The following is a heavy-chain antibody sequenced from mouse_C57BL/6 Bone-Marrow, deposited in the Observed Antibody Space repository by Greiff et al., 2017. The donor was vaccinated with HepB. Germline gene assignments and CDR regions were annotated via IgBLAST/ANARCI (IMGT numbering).Heavy chain of an antibody. J-gene: IGHJ1*03. CDR3: ARPGYFDV. CDR2: INPGSGGT. CDR1: GYAFTNYL. Sequence: QVQLQQSGAELVRPGTSVKVSCKASGYAFTNYLIEWVKQRPGQGLEWIGVINPGSGGTNYNVKFKGKATLTADKSSSTAYMQLSSLTSEDSAVYFCARPGYFDVWGTGTTVTVSS. V-gene: IGHV1-54*01.